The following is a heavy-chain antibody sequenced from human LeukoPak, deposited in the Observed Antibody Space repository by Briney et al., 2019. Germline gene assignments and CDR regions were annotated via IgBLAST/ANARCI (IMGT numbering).Heavy chain of an antibody. V-gene: IGHV3-15*01. Sequence: PGGSLRLSCAASGFTFSSYWMSWVRQAPGKGLEWVGHINRSSDGRTTDYAAPGKVRFSISRDDSKNTLHLQMNRLKTEDTAVYYCTTGTWIQLWLADYWGQGTLVTVSS. CDR2: INRSSDGRTT. CDR1: GFTFSSYW. J-gene: IGHJ4*02. D-gene: IGHD5-18*01. CDR3: TTGTWIQLWLADY.